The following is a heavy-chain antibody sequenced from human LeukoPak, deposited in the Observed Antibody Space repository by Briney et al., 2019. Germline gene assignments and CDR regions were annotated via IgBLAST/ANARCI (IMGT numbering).Heavy chain of an antibody. Sequence: TPSETLSLTCTVSGYSISSGYYWGWIRQPPGKGLEWIGSIYHSGSTYYNPSLKSRVTISVDTSKNQFSLKLSSVTAADTAVYYCAFTPVWEPYPVDVWGKGTTVTVSS. CDR1: GYSISSGYY. D-gene: IGHD1-26*01. CDR2: IYHSGST. J-gene: IGHJ6*04. CDR3: AFTPVWEPYPVDV. V-gene: IGHV4-38-2*02.